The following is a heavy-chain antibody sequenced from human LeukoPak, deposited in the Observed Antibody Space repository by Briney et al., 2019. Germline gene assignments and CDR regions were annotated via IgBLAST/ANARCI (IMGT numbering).Heavy chain of an antibody. Sequence: SETLSLTCTVSGGSISSSRYYWSWIRQPAGKGLEWIGRIQTSGSTNYNPSLKSRIIMSVDTSKNQFSLKLTSVTAADTAVYYCAGDHQDYGANSALWYWGQGTLVTVSS. CDR3: AGDHQDYGANSALWY. V-gene: IGHV4-61*02. CDR2: IQTSGST. CDR1: GGSISSSRYY. J-gene: IGHJ4*02. D-gene: IGHD4-23*01.